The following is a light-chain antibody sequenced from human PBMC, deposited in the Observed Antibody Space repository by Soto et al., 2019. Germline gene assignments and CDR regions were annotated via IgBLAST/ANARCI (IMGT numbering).Light chain of an antibody. Sequence: IKLTQSPSSLSASVGDRVTITCRASQGITSRLAWYQQKPGKAPKLLIYAASTLQSGVPSRISGSGSGTEFTLTISSLQPDDFATYYCQQYKIYLITVCHGTRREI. CDR2: AAS. J-gene: IGKJ5*01. CDR1: QGITSR. V-gene: IGKV1-9*01. CDR3: QQYKIYLIT.